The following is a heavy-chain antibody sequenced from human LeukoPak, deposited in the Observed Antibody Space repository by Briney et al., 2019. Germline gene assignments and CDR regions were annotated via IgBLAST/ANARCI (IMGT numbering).Heavy chain of an antibody. D-gene: IGHD1-7*01. J-gene: IGHJ4*02. CDR1: GYTFTSYY. V-gene: IGHV1-46*01. Sequence: GASVKVSCKASGYTFTSYYMHWVRQAPGQGLERMGIINPSGGSTSYAQKFQGRVTMTEDRSTNTAYMELSSLKSDDTAVYYCVTSSEWELFIYWGQGTLVTVSS. CDR2: INPSGGST. CDR3: VTSSEWELFIY.